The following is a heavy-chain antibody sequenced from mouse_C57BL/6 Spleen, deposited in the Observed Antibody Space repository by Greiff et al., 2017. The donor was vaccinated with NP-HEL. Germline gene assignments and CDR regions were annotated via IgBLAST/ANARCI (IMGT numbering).Heavy chain of an antibody. Sequence: QVQLQQSGPGLVQPSQSLSITCTVSGFSLTSYGVHWVRQSPGKGLEWLGVIWSGGSTDYNAAFISRLSISKDNSKSQVFFKMNSLQADDTAIYNCARAYYSSYFDYWGQGTTLTVSS. J-gene: IGHJ2*01. V-gene: IGHV2-2*01. D-gene: IGHD2-5*01. CDR2: IWSGGST. CDR1: GFSLTSYG. CDR3: ARAYYSSYFDY.